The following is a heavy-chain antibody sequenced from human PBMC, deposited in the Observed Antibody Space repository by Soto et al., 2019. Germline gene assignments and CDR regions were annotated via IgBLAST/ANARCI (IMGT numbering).Heavy chain of an antibody. CDR2: IIPIFGTA. Sequence: SVKVSCKASGGTFSSYAISWVRQAPGQGLEWMGGIIPIFGTANYAQKFQGRVTITADESTSTAYMELSSLRSEDTAVYYCAVGGDCRGGSCYPYDAFDIWGQGIMVTVSS. V-gene: IGHV1-69*13. J-gene: IGHJ3*02. CDR3: AVGGDCRGGSCYPYDAFDI. D-gene: IGHD2-15*01. CDR1: GGTFSSYA.